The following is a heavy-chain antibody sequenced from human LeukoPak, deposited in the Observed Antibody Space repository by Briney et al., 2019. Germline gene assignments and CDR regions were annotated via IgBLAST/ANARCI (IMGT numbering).Heavy chain of an antibody. CDR1: GGSVSSGSYY. CDR3: ARRWPITKRYFDY. D-gene: IGHD4-23*01. Sequence: PSETLSLTCTVSGGSVSSGSYYWGWIPQPPGKGLEWIGSIYYSGSPYYNPSLKSRVTISVATSKVHSSLRLMSVTAADTAVYYCARRWPITKRYFDYWGQGTLVTVSS. J-gene: IGHJ4*02. V-gene: IGHV4-39*02. CDR2: IYYSGSP.